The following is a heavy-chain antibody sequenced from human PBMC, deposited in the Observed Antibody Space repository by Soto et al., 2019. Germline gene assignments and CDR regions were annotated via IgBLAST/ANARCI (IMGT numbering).Heavy chain of an antibody. J-gene: IGHJ4*02. V-gene: IGHV1-18*01. CDR1: GYTFTSYG. Sequence: VKVSCKASGYTFTSYGISWVRQAPGQGLEWMGWISAYNGNTNYAQKLQGRVTMTTDTSTSTAYMELRSLRSDDTAVYYCARDLAVAGTPNNDYWGQGTLVTVSS. D-gene: IGHD6-19*01. CDR2: ISAYNGNT. CDR3: ARDLAVAGTPNNDY.